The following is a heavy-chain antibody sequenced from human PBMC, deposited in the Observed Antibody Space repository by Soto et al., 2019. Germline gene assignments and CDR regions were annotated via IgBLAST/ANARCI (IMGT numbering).Heavy chain of an antibody. CDR3: ARAIRGFGYVVDY. D-gene: IGHD2-2*02. CDR2: ISGSGATK. CDR1: GFTFSSHS. Sequence: EVQLVESGGGLIQPGGSLRLSCAASGFTFSSHSINWVRQAPGKGLEWVSYISGSGATKYYADSVKGRFTISRDNARNSLYLQMSSLSDEDTAVYYCARAIRGFGYVVDYWGQGTLVTVSS. J-gene: IGHJ4*02. V-gene: IGHV3-48*02.